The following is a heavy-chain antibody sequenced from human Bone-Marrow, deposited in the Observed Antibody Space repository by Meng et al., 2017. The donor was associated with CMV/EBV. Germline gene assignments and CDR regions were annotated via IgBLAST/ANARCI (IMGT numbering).Heavy chain of an antibody. CDR2: IWYDGSNE. J-gene: IGHJ5*02. D-gene: IGHD3-3*01. CDR3: AKGPTDFWSGYYIVS. CDR1: GFPFSNSA. V-gene: IGHV3-33*06. Sequence: GGSLRLSCAASGFPFSNSAMHWVRQAPGKGLQWVALIWYDGSNEYYADSVQGRFSISRDNSKNTLYLQMNSLRAEDTAVYYCAKGPTDFWSGYYIVSWGQGTLVTVSS.